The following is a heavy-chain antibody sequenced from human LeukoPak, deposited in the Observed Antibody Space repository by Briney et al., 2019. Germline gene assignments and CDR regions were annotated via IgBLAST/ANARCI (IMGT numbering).Heavy chain of an antibody. CDR2: IYYSGST. Sequence: SQTLSLTCTVSGGSISSGGYYWSWIRQHPGKGLEWIGYIYYSGSTYYNPSLKSRVTISVDTSKNRFSLKLSSVTAADTAVYYCAREAGSGSFFDYWGQGTLVTVSS. D-gene: IGHD3-10*01. CDR1: GGSISSGGYY. J-gene: IGHJ4*02. V-gene: IGHV4-31*03. CDR3: AREAGSGSFFDY.